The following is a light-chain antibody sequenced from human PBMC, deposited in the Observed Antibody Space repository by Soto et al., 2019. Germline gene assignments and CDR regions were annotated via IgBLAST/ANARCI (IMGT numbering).Light chain of an antibody. J-gene: IGKJ4*01. CDR2: DAS. V-gene: IGKV3-11*01. CDR1: QSVSIY. Sequence: EIVLTQSPATLSLSPGERATLSCRAIQSVSIYLAWYQQKTGQAPRLLIYDASNMATGIPARFSGSGSGTDFTLTISILEPEDFAVYYCQQRSNWPPLTFGGGTKVEIK. CDR3: QQRSNWPPLT.